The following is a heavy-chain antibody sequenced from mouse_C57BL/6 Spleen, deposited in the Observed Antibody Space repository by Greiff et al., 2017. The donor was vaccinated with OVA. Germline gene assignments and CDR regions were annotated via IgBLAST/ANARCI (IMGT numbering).Heavy chain of an antibody. V-gene: IGHV5-17*01. CDR3: ARSSMVTTGYFDY. D-gene: IGHD2-2*01. Sequence: EVMLVESGGGLVKPGGSLKLSCAASGFTFSDYGMHWVRQAPEKGLEWVAYISSGSSTIYYADTVKGRFTISRDNATNTLFLQMTSLRSEDPAMYYCARSSMVTTGYFDYWGQGTTLTVSS. CDR2: ISSGSSTI. J-gene: IGHJ2*01. CDR1: GFTFSDYG.